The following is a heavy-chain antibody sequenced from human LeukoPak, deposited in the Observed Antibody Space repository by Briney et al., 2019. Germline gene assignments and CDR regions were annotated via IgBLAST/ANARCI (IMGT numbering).Heavy chain of an antibody. V-gene: IGHV3-48*02. D-gene: IGHD2-15*01. J-gene: IGHJ3*02. CDR1: GFKFSDYS. Sequence: GGSLRPSCAASGFKFSDYSMNWVRQAPGKGLEWVSYIGSSSSTIYYADSVKGRFTISRDNAKNSLYLQMNSLRDEDTAVYYCARLYCSGGSCYSGDGFDIWGQGTMVTVSS. CDR2: IGSSSSTI. CDR3: ARLYCSGGSCYSGDGFDI.